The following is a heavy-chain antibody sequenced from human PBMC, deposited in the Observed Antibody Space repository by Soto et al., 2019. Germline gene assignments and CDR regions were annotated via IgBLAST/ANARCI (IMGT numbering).Heavy chain of an antibody. D-gene: IGHD6-25*01. V-gene: IGHV1-18*01. J-gene: IGHJ6*02. CDR1: GYTFSNYG. CDR3: ARDGVGGGAAGISYYHHGMDV. Sequence: QVQLVQSGAEVKKPGASVKVSCQASGYTFSNYGISWVRQAPGQGLEWMGWISTDNGNTNSARKLQGRVTMTTDTSTSTAYMELRSLRSDDTAMYYCARDGVGGGAAGISYYHHGMDVWGQGTTVTVSS. CDR2: ISTDNGNT.